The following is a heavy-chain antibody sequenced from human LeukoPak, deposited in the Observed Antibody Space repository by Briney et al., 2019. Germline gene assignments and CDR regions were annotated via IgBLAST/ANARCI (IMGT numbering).Heavy chain of an antibody. V-gene: IGHV4-31*03. CDR1: GGSISSGGYY. CDR2: IYYSGST. J-gene: IGHJ4*02. CDR3: ARVNRFDDYVWGSYRHAIYFDY. D-gene: IGHD3-16*02. Sequence: PSETLSLTCTVSGGSISSGGYYWSWIRQHPGKGLEWIGYIYYSGSTYYNPSLKSRVTISVETSKNQFSLKLRSVTAADTAVYYCARVNRFDDYVWGSYRHAIYFDYWGQGTLVTVSS.